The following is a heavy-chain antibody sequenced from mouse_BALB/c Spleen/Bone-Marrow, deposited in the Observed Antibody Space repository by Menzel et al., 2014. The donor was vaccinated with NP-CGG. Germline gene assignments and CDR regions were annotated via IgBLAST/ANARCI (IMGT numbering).Heavy chain of an antibody. V-gene: IGHV5-17*02. D-gene: IGHD2-4*01. CDR2: ISSGSSTI. CDR1: GFTFSSFG. CDR3: TRKGALITHYYAMDY. Sequence: VQLKESGGGLVQPGGSRKLSCAASGFTFSSFGMHWVRQAPEKGLEWVAYISSGSSTIYCADTVKGRLTISRDNPKNTLFLQMTSLRSEDTAMYYCTRKGALITHYYAMDYWGQGTSVTVSS. J-gene: IGHJ4*01.